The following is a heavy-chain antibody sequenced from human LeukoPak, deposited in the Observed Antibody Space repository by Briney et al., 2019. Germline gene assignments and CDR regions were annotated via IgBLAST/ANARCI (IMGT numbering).Heavy chain of an antibody. D-gene: IGHD3-3*01. CDR2: ISSSSSYI. CDR1: GFTLSSYA. Sequence: GGSLRLSCAASGFTLSSYALNWVRQAPGKGLEWVSFISSSSSYIYYADSVKGRFTIFRDNAKNSLYLQMSSLRAEDTAIYYCARDERLLSFLKWGQGTLVTVSS. J-gene: IGHJ4*02. V-gene: IGHV3-21*04. CDR3: ARDERLLSFLK.